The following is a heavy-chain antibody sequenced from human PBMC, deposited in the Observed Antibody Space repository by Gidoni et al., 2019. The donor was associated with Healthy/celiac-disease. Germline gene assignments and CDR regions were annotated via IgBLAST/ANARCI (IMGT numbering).Heavy chain of an antibody. D-gene: IGHD5-12*01. J-gene: IGHJ6*02. CDR3: AKGRPGGGYDWGDYYYYYGMDV. CDR1: GFPFRRYA. Sequence: EVQLLDSGGGLVQPGGSLRLSCAASGFPFRRYAMSWVRQAPGKGLEWVSAISGSGGSTYDADAVKGRFTISRDNSKNTLYLQMNSLRAEDTAVYDCAKGRPGGGYDWGDYYYYYGMDVWGQGTTVTVSS. CDR2: ISGSGGST. V-gene: IGHV3-23*01.